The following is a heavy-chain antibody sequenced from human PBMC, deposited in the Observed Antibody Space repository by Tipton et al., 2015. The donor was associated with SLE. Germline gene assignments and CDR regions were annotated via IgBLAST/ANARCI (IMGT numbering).Heavy chain of an antibody. Sequence: GLVKPSETLSPTCTVSSDSIRNYWSWIRQPPGKGLEWSGYIYYSGSTNCNPALQSRLTISVDTSKNPFSLKLISVTAADTAVYYCARGRGAFEIWGQGALVTVSS. D-gene: IGHD3-10*01. J-gene: IGHJ3*02. V-gene: IGHV4-59*01. CDR1: SDSIRNY. CDR2: IYYSGST. CDR3: ARGRGAFEI.